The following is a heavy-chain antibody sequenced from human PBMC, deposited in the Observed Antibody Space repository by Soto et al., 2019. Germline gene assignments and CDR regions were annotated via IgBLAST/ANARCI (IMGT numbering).Heavy chain of an antibody. J-gene: IGHJ3*02. CDR2: ISSSSNTI. CDR1: GFTFSSYS. CDR3: SLDRYYYNGRGAFDI. V-gene: IGHV3-48*01. Sequence: EVQLVESGGGLVQPGGSLRLSCAASGFTFSSYSMNWVRQAPGKGLEWVSYISSSSNTIYADSVKGRFTISRDNAKNSLYLQMNSLRAADTAVYYCSLDRYYYNGRGAFDIWGQGTMVTVSS. D-gene: IGHD3-10*01.